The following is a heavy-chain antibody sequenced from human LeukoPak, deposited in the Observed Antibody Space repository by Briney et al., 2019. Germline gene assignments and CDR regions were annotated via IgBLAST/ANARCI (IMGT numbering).Heavy chain of an antibody. D-gene: IGHD3-10*01. Sequence: PSETLSLTCTVSGGSISSYYWSWIRQPPGKGLEWIAYLFYSGSTDYNPSLESRVTISVDTSKNQFSLKLRSVTAADTAVYYCATVAVIRGVTYFDYWGQGTLETVSS. CDR2: LFYSGST. V-gene: IGHV4-59*01. J-gene: IGHJ4*02. CDR1: GGSISSYY. CDR3: ATVAVIRGVTYFDY.